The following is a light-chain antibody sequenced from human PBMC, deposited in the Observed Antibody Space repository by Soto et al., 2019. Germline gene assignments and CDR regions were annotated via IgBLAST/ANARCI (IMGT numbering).Light chain of an antibody. Sequence: QTVVTQEPSFSVSPGGTVTLTCGLSSGSVSTSYYPSWYQQTPGQAPRTPIYSTNTRSSGVSDRFSGSILGNKAALTITGAQADDESDYYCVLYMGSGISVFGTGTKVTVL. J-gene: IGLJ1*01. CDR3: VLYMGSGISV. CDR1: SGSVSTSYY. V-gene: IGLV8-61*01. CDR2: STN.